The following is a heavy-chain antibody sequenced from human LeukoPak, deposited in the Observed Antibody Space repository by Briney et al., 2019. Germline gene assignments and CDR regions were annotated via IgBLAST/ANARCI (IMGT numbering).Heavy chain of an antibody. CDR1: GFTFSSYT. CDR2: ISTSSSYK. Sequence: GGSLRLSCAVSGFTFSSYTMNWVRQAPGKGLEWVSTISTSSSYKYYADSVKGRFTISRDNAKNSLYLQMNSLRAEDTAVYYCARSYSSGRPYYFDYWGQGTLVTVSS. CDR3: ARSYSSGRPYYFDY. D-gene: IGHD6-19*01. J-gene: IGHJ4*02. V-gene: IGHV3-21*06.